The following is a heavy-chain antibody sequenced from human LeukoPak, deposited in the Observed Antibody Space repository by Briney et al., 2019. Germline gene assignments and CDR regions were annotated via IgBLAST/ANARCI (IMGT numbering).Heavy chain of an antibody. Sequence: GGSLRPSCAASGFTVSSNYMSWVRQAPGKGLEWVSVIYSGGSTYYADSVKGRSTISRDSSKDTLYLQMNTLRAEDTAVYYCARDGRPKGFPGLDYWGQGTLVTVSS. CDR2: IYSGGST. CDR3: ARDGRPKGFPGLDY. D-gene: IGHD1-1*01. J-gene: IGHJ4*02. V-gene: IGHV3-53*01. CDR1: GFTVSSNY.